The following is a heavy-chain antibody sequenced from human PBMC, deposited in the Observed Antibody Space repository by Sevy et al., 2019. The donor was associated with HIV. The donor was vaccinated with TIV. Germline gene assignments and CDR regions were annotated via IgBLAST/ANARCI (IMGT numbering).Heavy chain of an antibody. D-gene: IGHD6-6*01. Sequence: GGSLRLSCEVFGFTFSSYDMHWVRQAPGKGLEWVAGIWYDGSNKYYADSVKGRFTISRDNTQNTLHLQMNSLRAEDTAVYYCARGKAALPGYYYGMDVWGQGTTVTVSS. CDR1: GFTFSSYD. V-gene: IGHV3-33*01. CDR2: IWYDGSNK. J-gene: IGHJ6*02. CDR3: ARGKAALPGYYYGMDV.